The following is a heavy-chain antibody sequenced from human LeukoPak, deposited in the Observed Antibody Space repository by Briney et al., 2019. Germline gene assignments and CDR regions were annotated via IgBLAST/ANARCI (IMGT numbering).Heavy chain of an antibody. CDR2: IKSKTDGGTT. D-gene: IGHD2-15*01. CDR1: GFTFSNAW. J-gene: IGHJ4*02. CDR3: TTDQSRDVVVVAAIVY. Sequence: PGGSLRLSCAASGFTFSNAWMSWGRHAPGKRLEWGGRIKSKTDGGTTDYAAPVKGRFTISRDDSKNTLYLQMNSLKTEDTAVYYCTTDQSRDVVVVAAIVYWGQGTLVTVSS. V-gene: IGHV3-15*01.